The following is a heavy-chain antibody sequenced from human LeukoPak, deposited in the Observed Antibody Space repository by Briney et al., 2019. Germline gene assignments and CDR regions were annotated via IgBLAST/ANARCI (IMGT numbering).Heavy chain of an antibody. Sequence: GGSLRLSCAASGFSFSTHAMTWVRQAPGKGLEWVSGIGAGGGSTFYADSVRGRFTISRDDSNNILNLQMNSLGAEDTALYYCAKYLWSGRSFDCWGQGTLVTVSS. CDR3: AKYLWSGRSFDC. J-gene: IGHJ4*02. V-gene: IGHV3-23*01. CDR2: IGAGGGST. D-gene: IGHD3-3*01. CDR1: GFSFSTHA.